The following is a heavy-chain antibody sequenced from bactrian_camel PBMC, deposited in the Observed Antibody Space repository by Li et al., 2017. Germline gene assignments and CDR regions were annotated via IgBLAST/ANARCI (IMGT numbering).Heavy chain of an antibody. D-gene: IGHD2*01. V-gene: IGHV3S6*01. CDR2: IDNDSSRT. CDR1: GFTFSSYY. J-gene: IGHJ4*01. Sequence: VQLVESGGGLVQPGGSLRLSCAASGFTFSSYYMNWVRQAPGKGLEWVAGIDNDSSRTHYADSAKGRFTVSRDNTKNTLYLQMNNLKSADTGVYYCAAECTRTGGRGMVPTITYRGHGTQVTV. CDR3: AAECTRTGGRGMVPTITY.